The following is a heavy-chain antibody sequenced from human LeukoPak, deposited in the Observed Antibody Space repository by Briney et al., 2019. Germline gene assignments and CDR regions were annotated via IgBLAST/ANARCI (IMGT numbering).Heavy chain of an antibody. V-gene: IGHV1-24*01. Sequence: EASVKVSCKVSGYTLTELSMRWVRQAPGKGLEWMGGFDPEDGETIYAQKFQGRVTMTEDTSTDTAYMELSSLRSEDTAVYYCATLKLWFGESIGAFDIWGQGTMVTVSS. CDR1: GYTLTELS. CDR3: ATLKLWFGESIGAFDI. CDR2: FDPEDGET. D-gene: IGHD3-10*01. J-gene: IGHJ3*02.